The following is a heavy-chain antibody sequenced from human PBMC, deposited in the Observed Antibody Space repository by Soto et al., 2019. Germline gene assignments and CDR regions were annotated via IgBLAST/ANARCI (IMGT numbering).Heavy chain of an antibody. CDR2: IYRGGET. D-gene: IGHD1-26*01. CDR1: GFTVSGDY. J-gene: IGHJ6*02. Sequence: EVQVVESGGDLVQPGGSLRLSGAASGFTVSGDYMNWVRQAPGKGLEWVSVIYRGGETYYADSVKGRFTISRDNSENMVYLQMNSLRAEVTAVYYCAIDPGERNGMSVWGQGTTVTVSS. V-gene: IGHV3-66*01. CDR3: AIDPGERNGMSV.